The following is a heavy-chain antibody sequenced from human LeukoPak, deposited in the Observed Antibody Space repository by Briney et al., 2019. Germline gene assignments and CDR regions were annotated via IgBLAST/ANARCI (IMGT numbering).Heavy chain of an antibody. V-gene: IGHV1-2*02. CDR2: INPFSGCT. CDR1: GYTFTGYY. J-gene: IGHJ5*02. CDR3: ARDRLITFGGVICRFDP. D-gene: IGHD3-16*02. Sequence: ASVKVSCKASGYTFTGYYMHWVRQAPGQELEWMGWINPFSGCTNYEQKFQGRVTMTRDTSISTAYMELSRLRSDDTAVYYCARDRLITFGGVICRFDPWGQGTLVTASS.